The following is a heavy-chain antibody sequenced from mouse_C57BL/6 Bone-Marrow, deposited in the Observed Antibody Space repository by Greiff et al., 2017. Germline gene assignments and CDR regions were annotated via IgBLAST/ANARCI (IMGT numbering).Heavy chain of an antibody. CDR2: IDPSDSYT. CDR1: GYTFTSYW. V-gene: IGHV1-69*01. Sequence: QVQLQQPGAELVMPGASVKLSCKASGYTFTSYWMHWVKQRPGQGLEWIGEIDPSDSYTNYNQKFKGKSTLTVDKSSSTAYMQLSSLPSEDSAVYYCARPGYWGQGTTLTVSS. J-gene: IGHJ2*01. CDR3: ARPGY.